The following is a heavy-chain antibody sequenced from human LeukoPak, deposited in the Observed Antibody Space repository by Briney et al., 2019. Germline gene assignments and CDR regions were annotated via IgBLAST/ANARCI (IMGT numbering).Heavy chain of an antibody. D-gene: IGHD3-10*01. V-gene: IGHV3-7*01. CDR2: IKQDGSEK. Sequence: GSLRLSCAASGFTFSSYWMSWVRQAPGKGLEWVANIKQDGSEKYYVDSVKGRFTISRDNAKNSLYLQMNSLRAEDTAVYYCARVRYYGSGSYWEDYWGQGTLVTVSS. CDR1: GFTFSSYW. J-gene: IGHJ4*02. CDR3: ARVRYYGSGSYWEDY.